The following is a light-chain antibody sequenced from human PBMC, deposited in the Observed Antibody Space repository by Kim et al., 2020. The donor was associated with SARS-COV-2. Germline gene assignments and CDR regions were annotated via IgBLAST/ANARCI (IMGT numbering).Light chain of an antibody. V-gene: IGKV1-5*03. CDR2: KAS. Sequence: DIQMTQSPSTLSASVGDRITITCRASQSISNWLAWYQQKPGKAPNLLIYKASALESGVPSRFSGSGSGTEFTLTITSLQPDDFATYYCQQYESYPVTFGQGTKVDLK. CDR3: QQYESYPVT. CDR1: QSISNW. J-gene: IGKJ1*01.